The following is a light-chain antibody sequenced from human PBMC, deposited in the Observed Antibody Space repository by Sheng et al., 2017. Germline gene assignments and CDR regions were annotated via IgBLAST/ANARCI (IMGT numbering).Light chain of an antibody. CDR2: KAS. J-gene: IGKJ2*03. Sequence: DILMTQSPSTLSASVGDRVTITCRASQTISSWLAWYQQKPGKAPKVLIYKASSLESGVPSRFSGSGSGTDFTLTISSLQPEDFATYYCQQYVRFYSFAQGTKLETK. V-gene: IGKV1-5*03. CDR1: QTISSW. CDR3: QQYVRFYS.